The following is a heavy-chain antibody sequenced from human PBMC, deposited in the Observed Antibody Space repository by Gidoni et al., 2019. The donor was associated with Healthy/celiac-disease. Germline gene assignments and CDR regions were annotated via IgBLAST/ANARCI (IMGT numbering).Heavy chain of an antibody. V-gene: IGHV4-39*01. Sequence: QLQLQESGPGLVKPSETLSLTCTVSGGSISSSSYYWGWIRQAPGKGLEWTGSIYYCGSTYYTPSLKSRVTISVDTSKNQFSLKLSSVTAADTAVYYCARGDGVFDYWGQGTLVTVSS. J-gene: IGHJ4*02. D-gene: IGHD3-10*01. CDR3: ARGDGVFDY. CDR1: GGSISSSSYY. CDR2: IYYCGST.